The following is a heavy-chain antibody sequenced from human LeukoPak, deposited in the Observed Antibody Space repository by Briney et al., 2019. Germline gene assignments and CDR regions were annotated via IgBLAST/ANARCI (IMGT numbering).Heavy chain of an antibody. CDR2: IWFDGSQT. CDR1: GFSFSNYG. CDR3: AKYQGGWY. Sequence: GSLRLSCAASGFSFSNYGKHWVRQAPGKGLEWLTFIWFDGSQTYYADSVKGRFTISRDNSKNTLYLQMNSLRAEDTAVYYCAKYQGGWYWGQGTLVTVSS. V-gene: IGHV3-30*02. J-gene: IGHJ4*02. D-gene: IGHD6-19*01.